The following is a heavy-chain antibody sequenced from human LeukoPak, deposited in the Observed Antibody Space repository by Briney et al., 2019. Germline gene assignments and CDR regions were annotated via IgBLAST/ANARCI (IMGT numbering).Heavy chain of an antibody. D-gene: IGHD1-26*01. CDR3: ARGEDSIRPFDY. J-gene: IGHJ4*02. CDR1: GGSITSRY. Sequence: PSDSLSLTCTVSGGSITSRYWSWIRQPPGKGLEWIGHVYYTGSTNYNPSLKSRVTISVDTSKSQFSLKLSSVTAADTAVYYCARGEDSIRPFDYWGQGTLVTVSS. V-gene: IGHV4-59*11. CDR2: VYYTGST.